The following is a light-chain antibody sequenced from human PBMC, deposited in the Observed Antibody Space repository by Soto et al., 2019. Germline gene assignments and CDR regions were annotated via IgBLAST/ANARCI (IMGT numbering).Light chain of an antibody. CDR2: EVN. CDR3: TSYAGGNNV. Sequence: QSVLTQPPSASGSPGQSVTISCTGTSSDVGGYNYVSWYQQHPGKVPKLVVYEVNKRPSGVPDRFSGSKSGNTASLTVSGLQAEDEADYYCTSYAGGNNVFGTGTTVTVL. V-gene: IGLV2-8*01. J-gene: IGLJ1*01. CDR1: SSDVGGYNY.